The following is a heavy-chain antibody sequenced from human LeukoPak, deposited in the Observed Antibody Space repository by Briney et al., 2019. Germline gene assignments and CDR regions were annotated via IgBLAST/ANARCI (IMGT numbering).Heavy chain of an antibody. CDR3: ARNYYGSENYFDY. Sequence: SGTLSLTCAVSGGSISSSNWWSWVRQPPGKGLEWIGEIYHSGSTNYNPSLKSRVTISVDKSKNQFSLKLSSVTAADTAVYYCARNYYGSENYFDYWGQGTLVSVSS. D-gene: IGHD3-10*01. V-gene: IGHV4-4*02. CDR1: GGSISSSNW. CDR2: IYHSGST. J-gene: IGHJ4*02.